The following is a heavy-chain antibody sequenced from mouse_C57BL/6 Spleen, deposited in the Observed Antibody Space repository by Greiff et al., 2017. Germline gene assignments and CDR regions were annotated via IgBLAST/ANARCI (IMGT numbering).Heavy chain of an antibody. Sequence: VQLQQPGAELVRPGSSVKLSCKASGYTFTSYWMHWVKQRPIQGLEWIGNIDPSDSETHYNQKFKDKATLTVDKSSSTAYMQLSSLTSEDSAVXYCARGEGHYYDTRYFDYWGQGTTLTVSS. CDR2: IDPSDSET. V-gene: IGHV1-52*01. CDR1: GYTFTSYW. J-gene: IGHJ2*01. CDR3: ARGEGHYYDTRYFDY. D-gene: IGHD2-4*01.